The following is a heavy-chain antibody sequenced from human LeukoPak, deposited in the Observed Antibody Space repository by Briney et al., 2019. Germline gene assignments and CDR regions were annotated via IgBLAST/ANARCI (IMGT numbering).Heavy chain of an antibody. CDR2: ISGSGGST. J-gene: IGHJ4*02. V-gene: IGHV3-23*01. CDR3: AKDGEAGEYSSLTPLFDY. Sequence: GGSLRLSCAASGFTFSSYAMSWVRQAPGKGLEWVSAISGSGGSTYYADSVKGRFTISRDNSKNTLYLQMNSLRAEDTAVYYCAKDGEAGEYSSLTPLFDYWGQGTLVTVSS. D-gene: IGHD6-6*01. CDR1: GFTFSSYA.